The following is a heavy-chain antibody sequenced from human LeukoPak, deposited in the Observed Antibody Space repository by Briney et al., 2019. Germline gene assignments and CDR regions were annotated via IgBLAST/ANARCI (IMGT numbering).Heavy chain of an antibody. Sequence: GGSLRLSCAASGFTFSSYAMSWVRQVPGKGLEWVSVISGSGDNTYYADSVKGRFTISRDNAKNSLYLQMNSLRDEDTAVYYCARAGGDGYNPMWDYWGQGTLVTVSS. CDR2: ISGSGDNT. CDR1: GFTFSSYA. D-gene: IGHD5-24*01. CDR3: ARAGGDGYNPMWDY. V-gene: IGHV3-23*01. J-gene: IGHJ4*02.